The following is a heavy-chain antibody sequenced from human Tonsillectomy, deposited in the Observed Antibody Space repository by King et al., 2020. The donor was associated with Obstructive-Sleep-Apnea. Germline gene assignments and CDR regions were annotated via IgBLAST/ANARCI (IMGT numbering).Heavy chain of an antibody. Sequence: VQLVQSGAEVKKPGESLKISCKGSGYSFTSYWIGWVRQMPGKGLEWMGIIYPGDSDTRYSPSFQGQVTISADKSISTAYLQWSSLKASDTAMYYCARQSDSSGYYFWWFDPWGQGTLVTVSS. V-gene: IGHV5-51*01. CDR1: GYSFTSYW. CDR2: IYPGDSDT. J-gene: IGHJ5*02. CDR3: ARQSDSSGYYFWWFDP. D-gene: IGHD3-22*01.